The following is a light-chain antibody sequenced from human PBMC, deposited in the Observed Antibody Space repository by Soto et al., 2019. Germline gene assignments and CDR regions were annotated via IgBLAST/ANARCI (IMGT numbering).Light chain of an antibody. CDR3: QQYYNNPFT. J-gene: IGKJ4*01. Sequence: DLGLTPSPDALSVSLGERATINCKSSQSVLYSSNNKNYLAWYQQKPGQPPKLLIYWASTRESGVPDRFSGSGSGTDFTLTISSLQAEDVAVYYCQQYYNNPFTCGGGTKGE. CDR1: QSVLYSSNNKNY. CDR2: WAS. V-gene: IGKV4-1*01.